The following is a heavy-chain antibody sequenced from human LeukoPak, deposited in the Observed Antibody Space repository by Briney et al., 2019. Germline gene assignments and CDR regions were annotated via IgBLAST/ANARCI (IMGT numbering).Heavy chain of an antibody. CDR3: ARDTNLRGAFDI. Sequence: PGGSLRLSCAASGFTFSSYAMSWVRQAPGKGLEWVSAISGSGGSTYYADSVKGRFTISRDNSKNTLYLQMNSLRAEDTAVYYCARDTNLRGAFDIWGQGTMVTVSS. CDR1: GFTFSSYA. D-gene: IGHD2-2*01. V-gene: IGHV3-23*01. J-gene: IGHJ3*02. CDR2: ISGSGGST.